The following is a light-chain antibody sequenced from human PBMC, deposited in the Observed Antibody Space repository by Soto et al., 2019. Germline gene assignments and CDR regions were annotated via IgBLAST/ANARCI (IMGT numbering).Light chain of an antibody. Sequence: QSALTQPPSVSGSPGQSVTISCTGTSSDVGSYNRVSWYQQPPGTAPKLMIYEVSNRPSGVPDRFSGYKSGNTASLTISGLQAEDEADYYCSLYTSSSTFYVFGTGTKVTVL. CDR2: EVS. CDR1: SSDVGSYNR. CDR3: SLYTSSSTFYV. V-gene: IGLV2-18*01. J-gene: IGLJ1*01.